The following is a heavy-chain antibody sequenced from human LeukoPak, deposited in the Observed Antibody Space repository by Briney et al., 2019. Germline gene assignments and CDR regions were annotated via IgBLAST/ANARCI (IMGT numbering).Heavy chain of an antibody. D-gene: IGHD4-11*01. Sequence: GGSLRLSCVASGFTFGKYWMSWVRQAPGKGLEWVSAISGSGDSTYYADSVKGRFTISRDNSKNTLYLQMNSPRAEDTAVYYCGKDRLGSWGQGTLVTVSS. J-gene: IGHJ5*02. CDR3: GKDRLGS. V-gene: IGHV3-23*01. CDR2: ISGSGDST. CDR1: GFTFGKYW.